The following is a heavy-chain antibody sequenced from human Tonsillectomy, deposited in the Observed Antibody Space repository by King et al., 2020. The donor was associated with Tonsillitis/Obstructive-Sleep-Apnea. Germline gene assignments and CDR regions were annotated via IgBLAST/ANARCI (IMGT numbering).Heavy chain of an antibody. CDR2: INGDGSGT. CDR3: AREVGAAAPGY. CDR1: GFTFSSYW. J-gene: IGHJ4*02. Sequence: VQLVESGGGLVQPGGSLRLSCAASGFTFSSYWMHWVRQAPGRGLVWVSRINGDGSGTGYVDSVKGRFTISRDNAKNTLYLQMNSLRAEDTAVYYWAREVGAAAPGYWGQGTLVTVSS. D-gene: IGHD2-2*01. V-gene: IGHV3-74*01.